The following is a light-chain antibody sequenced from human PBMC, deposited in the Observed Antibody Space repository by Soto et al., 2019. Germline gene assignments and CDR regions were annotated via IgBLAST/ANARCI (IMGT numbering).Light chain of an antibody. CDR2: KAS. Sequence: DIQMTQSPSTLSASVGDRVTITCRASQSISSWLAWYQQKPGKAPKLLIYKASNLESGGPSRFSGSGSGTEFTLTISSLQPDDVATYYCQLYNSSFGQGTKLEIK. J-gene: IGKJ2*01. CDR1: QSISSW. V-gene: IGKV1-5*03. CDR3: QLYNSS.